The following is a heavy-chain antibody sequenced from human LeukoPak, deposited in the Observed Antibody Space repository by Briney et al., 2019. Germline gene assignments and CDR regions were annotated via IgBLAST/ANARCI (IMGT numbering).Heavy chain of an antibody. J-gene: IGHJ3*02. CDR1: GYTFTSYR. V-gene: IGHV1-18*01. D-gene: IGHD5-12*01. CDR2: ISAYNGNT. CDR3: ASLSVATIPEGRADDAFDI. Sequence: ASVKVSCKASGYTFTSYRVSWVRQAPGQGLEWMGWISAYNGNTNYAQKLRGRVTMTIDTSTTTAYMELRSLRSDDTAVYYCASLSVATIPEGRADDAFDIWGQGTMVTVSS.